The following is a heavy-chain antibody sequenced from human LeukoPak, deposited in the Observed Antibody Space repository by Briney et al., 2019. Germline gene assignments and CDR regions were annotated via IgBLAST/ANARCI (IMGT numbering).Heavy chain of an antibody. D-gene: IGHD3-22*01. J-gene: IGHJ1*01. CDR3: ARGSYDSSDFEYFHH. CDR1: GYTFSTYG. V-gene: IGHV1-18*01. Sequence: ASVKVSCKASGYTFSTYGFSWVRQAPGQGLEWMGWISAYNGNTNYAQKFQGRVTMTTDTSTSTAHMELRSLRSDDTAVYYCARGSYDSSDFEYFHHWGQGTLVTVSS. CDR2: ISAYNGNT.